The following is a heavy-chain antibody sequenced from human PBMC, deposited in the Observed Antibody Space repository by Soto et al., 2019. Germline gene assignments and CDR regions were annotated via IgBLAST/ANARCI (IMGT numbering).Heavy chain of an antibody. Sequence: PGGSLRLSCAASAFTFSTYWMSWVRQAPGKGLEWVANIKQDGSEKYYVDSVKGRFTISRDNAKNSLYLQMNSLRAEDTAVYYCARESEDLTSNFDYWGQGTLVTVSS. J-gene: IGHJ4*02. CDR1: AFTFSTYW. CDR2: IKQDGSEK. V-gene: IGHV3-7*03. CDR3: ARESEDLTSNFDY.